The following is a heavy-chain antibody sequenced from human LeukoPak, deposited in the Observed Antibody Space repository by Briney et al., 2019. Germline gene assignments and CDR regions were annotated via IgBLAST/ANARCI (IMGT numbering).Heavy chain of an antibody. CDR3: TRHGGPSGSYYPLDAFDI. CDR2: IRSKEDSFAT. V-gene: IGHV3-73*01. J-gene: IGHJ3*02. CDR1: GFTFSGST. Sequence: PGGSLRLSCAASGFTFSGSTMHWVRQASGKGLEWVGRIRSKEDSFATAYAASVKGRFTISRDDSKNTAYLQMNSLKTEDTAVYYCTRHGGPSGSYYPLDAFDIWGQGTMVTVSS. D-gene: IGHD1-26*01.